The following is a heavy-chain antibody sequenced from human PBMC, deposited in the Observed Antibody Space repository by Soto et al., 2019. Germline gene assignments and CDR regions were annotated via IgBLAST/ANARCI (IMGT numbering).Heavy chain of an antibody. CDR1: GFTFLAYA. CDR2: ISYDGSSK. CDR3: ARGAVTTNYYYYGMDV. J-gene: IGHJ6*02. V-gene: IGHV3-30-3*01. D-gene: IGHD4-17*01. Sequence: PWGSLRLSCAGSGFTFLAYAIHFFRHSPFKWLEWVAVISYDGSSKNYADSVKGRFTISRDNSKNTLFLQVSSLRDEDTALYYCARGAVTTNYYYYGMDVWGRGTTVTVSS.